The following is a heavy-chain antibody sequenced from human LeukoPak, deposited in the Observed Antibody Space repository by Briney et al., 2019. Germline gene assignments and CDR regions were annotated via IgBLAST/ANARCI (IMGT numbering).Heavy chain of an antibody. J-gene: IGHJ3*02. CDR3: ARDFYYDILTGYYSNAFDI. CDR2: ISSSSSYI. D-gene: IGHD3-9*01. Sequence: GGSLRLSCAASGFTFSSYSMNWVRQAPGKGLEWVSSISSSSSYIYYADSVKGRFTISRDNAKNSLYLQMDSLRAEDTAVYYCARDFYYDILTGYYSNAFDIWGQGTMVTVSS. CDR1: GFTFSSYS. V-gene: IGHV3-21*01.